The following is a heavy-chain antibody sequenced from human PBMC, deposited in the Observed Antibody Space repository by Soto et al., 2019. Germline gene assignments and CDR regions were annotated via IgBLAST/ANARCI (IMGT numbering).Heavy chain of an antibody. V-gene: IGHV4-4*02. Sequence: QVQLQESGPGLVKPSGTLSLTCAVSGDSISSDKWWSWIRQPPGKGLQWSGEIYHSGSGKYNPSLKSRVTISVDTSKNQFSLTLTSVTAADTAVYYCARGETQQQRDYWGQGTLVTVSS. CDR2: IYHSGSG. CDR1: GDSISSDKW. D-gene: IGHD6-13*01. J-gene: IGHJ4*02. CDR3: ARGETQQQRDY.